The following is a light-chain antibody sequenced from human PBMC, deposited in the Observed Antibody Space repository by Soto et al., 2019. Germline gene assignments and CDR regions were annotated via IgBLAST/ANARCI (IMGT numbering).Light chain of an antibody. Sequence: QSVLTQPPSASGSPGQSVAISCTGTSSDVGAYNYVSCYQQHPGKAPKLMIYDVSKRPSGVPDRFSGSKSGNTASLTVSGLQAEDEADYYCSSYAGTHVVFGTGTKLTVL. CDR1: SSDVGAYNY. J-gene: IGLJ1*01. CDR3: SSYAGTHVV. V-gene: IGLV2-8*01. CDR2: DVS.